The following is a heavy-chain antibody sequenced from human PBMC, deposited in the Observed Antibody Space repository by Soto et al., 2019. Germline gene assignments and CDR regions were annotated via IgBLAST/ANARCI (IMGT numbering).Heavy chain of an antibody. CDR1: GFTFSSYS. V-gene: IGHV3-21*01. Sequence: GGSLRLSCAASGFTFSSYSMNWVRQAPGKGLEWVSSISSSSSYIYYADSVKGRFTISRDNAKNSLYLQMNSLRAEDTAVYYCARAPYSSSWYPTSYYYGMDVWGQGTTVTVSS. CDR3: ARAPYSSSWYPTSYYYGMDV. J-gene: IGHJ6*02. CDR2: ISSSSSYI. D-gene: IGHD6-13*01.